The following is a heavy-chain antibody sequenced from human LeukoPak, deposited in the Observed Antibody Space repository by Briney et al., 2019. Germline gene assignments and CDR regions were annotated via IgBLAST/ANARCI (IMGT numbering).Heavy chain of an antibody. V-gene: IGHV3-30*18. Sequence: GRSLRLSCAASGFTFSSYAMHWVRQAPDKGLEGVALISYDGSNKYYADSVKGRFTISRDNSKNTLYLQMNSLRAEDTAVYYCAKSNWGAVFDAFDIWGQGTMVTVSS. CDR2: ISYDGSNK. J-gene: IGHJ3*02. D-gene: IGHD7-27*01. CDR1: GFTFSSYA. CDR3: AKSNWGAVFDAFDI.